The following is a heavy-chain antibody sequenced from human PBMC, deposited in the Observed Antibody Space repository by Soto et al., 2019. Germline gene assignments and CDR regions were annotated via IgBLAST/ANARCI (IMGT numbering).Heavy chain of an antibody. CDR3: ARIPMVRGVHGWFDP. Sequence: QVQLQQWGAGLLKPSETLSLTCAVYGGSFSGYYWSWIRQPPGKGLEWIGEINHSGSTNYNPSLKSRVTLAADTSKNQFYLKLSSVAAADTAVYYCARIPMVRGVHGWFDPWGQGTLVTVSS. J-gene: IGHJ5*02. CDR2: INHSGST. D-gene: IGHD3-10*01. V-gene: IGHV4-34*01. CDR1: GGSFSGYY.